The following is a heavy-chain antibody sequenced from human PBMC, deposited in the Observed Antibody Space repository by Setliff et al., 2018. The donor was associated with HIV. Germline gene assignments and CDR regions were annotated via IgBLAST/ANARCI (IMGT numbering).Heavy chain of an antibody. D-gene: IGHD3-3*01. Sequence: SVKVSCKASGGSFYTYAFTWVRQAPGQGLEWVGGIVPVFRTVNYAQKLQGRVTITADESTSTSYMELNSLTSDDTAVYYCARGPKKGVDILPPDSWGQRTLVTVSS. CDR3: ARGPKKGVDILPPDS. CDR2: IVPVFRTV. CDR1: GGSFYTYA. V-gene: IGHV1-69*13. J-gene: IGHJ5*02.